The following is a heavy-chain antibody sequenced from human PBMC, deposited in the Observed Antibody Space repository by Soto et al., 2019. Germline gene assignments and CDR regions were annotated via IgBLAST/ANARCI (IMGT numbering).Heavy chain of an antibody. J-gene: IGHJ4*02. D-gene: IGHD1-26*01. Sequence: QVQLVQSGAEVKKPGASVKVSCKASGYTFTSYDIIWGRQAPGQGLEGMGWMDPNSGNTGYAQKFQGRVTMTRNTAKTTASMELSSLRSEDTAMYYCARSGRISGLYWGQGTLVTVSS. CDR1: GYTFTSYD. CDR2: MDPNSGNT. V-gene: IGHV1-8*02. CDR3: ARSGRISGLY.